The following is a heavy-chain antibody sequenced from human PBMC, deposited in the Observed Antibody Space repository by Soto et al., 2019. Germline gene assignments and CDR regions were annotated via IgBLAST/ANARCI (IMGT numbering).Heavy chain of an antibody. J-gene: IGHJ5*02. CDR3: ARGAAAGTRWFDP. V-gene: IGHV4-34*01. CDR2: INHSGST. CDR1: GGSFSGYY. D-gene: IGHD6-13*01. Sequence: SETLSLTCAVYGGSFSGYYWSWIRQPPGKGLERIGEINHSGSTNYNPSLKSRVTISVDTSKNQFSLKLSSVTAADTAVYYCARGAAAGTRWFDPWGQGTLVTVSS.